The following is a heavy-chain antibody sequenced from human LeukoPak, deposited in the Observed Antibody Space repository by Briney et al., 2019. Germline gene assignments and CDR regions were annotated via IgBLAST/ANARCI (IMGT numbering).Heavy chain of an antibody. CDR1: GGTFSSYA. D-gene: IGHD3-16*02. J-gene: IGHJ4*02. V-gene: IGHV1-69*05. CDR3: ARAGGYDYVWGSYRYDY. CDR2: IIAIFGTA. Sequence: SVKVSCKASGGTFSSYAISWVRQAPGQGLEWMGRIIAIFGTANYAQKFQSRVTITTDESTSTAYMELSSLRSEDTAVYYCARAGGYDYVWGSYRYDYWGQGTLVTVSS.